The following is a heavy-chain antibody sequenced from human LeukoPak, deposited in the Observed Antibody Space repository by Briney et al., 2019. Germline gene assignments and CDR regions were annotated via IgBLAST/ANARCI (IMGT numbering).Heavy chain of an antibody. V-gene: IGHV1-2*02. J-gene: IGHJ3*02. CDR2: INPNSGGT. CDR1: GYTFTGYY. D-gene: IGHD4-17*01. Sequence: ASVKVSCKASGYTFTGYYMHWVRQAPGQGLEWMGWINPNSGGTNYAQKFQGRVTMTRDTSISTAHMELSRLRSDDTAVYYCAITTMTTYAFDIWGQGTMVTVSS. CDR3: AITTMTTYAFDI.